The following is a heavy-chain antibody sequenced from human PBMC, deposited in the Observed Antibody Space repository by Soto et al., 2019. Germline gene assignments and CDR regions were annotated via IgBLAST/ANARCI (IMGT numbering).Heavy chain of an antibody. V-gene: IGHV3-23*01. CDR3: AKIEMGWFAH. D-gene: IGHD2-8*01. CDR2: ISGSGGHT. J-gene: IGHJ5*02. Sequence: GESLKISCTGSGFSFFSYAMSWVRQAPGKGLEWVSTISGSGGHTYYADSVKGRFVVSRDNGKNTVYLHMSSLTGEDTAVYFCAKIEMGWFAHWGQGTQVTVSS. CDR1: GFSFFSYA.